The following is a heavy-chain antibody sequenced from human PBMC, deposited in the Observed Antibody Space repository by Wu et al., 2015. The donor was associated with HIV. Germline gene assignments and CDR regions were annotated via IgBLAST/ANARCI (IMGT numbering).Heavy chain of an antibody. D-gene: IGHD3-10*01. Sequence: QMQLVQSGPEVKKPGTSVKVSCKASGFTFTSSAMQWVRQARGQRLEWIGWIVVGSGNTNYAQKFPEKRVTITRNMSTSTGHMELSSLRFPRTPAVYYCAANTKFGSGLIDPWGQGTLVKPSPQ. CDR1: GFTFTSSA. CDR2: IVVGSGNT. CDR3: AANTKFGSGLIDP. J-gene: IGHJ5*02. V-gene: IGHV1-58*02.